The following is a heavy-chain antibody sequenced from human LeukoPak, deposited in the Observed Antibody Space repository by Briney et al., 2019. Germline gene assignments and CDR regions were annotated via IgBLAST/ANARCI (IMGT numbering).Heavy chain of an antibody. V-gene: IGHV3-74*01. Sequence: QPGGSLRLSCAASGFTFSSHWMHWVRQAPGKGLVWVSRISSDGSSTNYADSVKGRFTISRDNAKNMLYLQMDSLRAEDTSLYYCASAIVTTRNTWDMWGQGTQVTVSS. CDR3: ASAIVTTRNTWDM. CDR1: GFTFSSHW. J-gene: IGHJ4*02. CDR2: ISSDGSST. D-gene: IGHD1-26*01.